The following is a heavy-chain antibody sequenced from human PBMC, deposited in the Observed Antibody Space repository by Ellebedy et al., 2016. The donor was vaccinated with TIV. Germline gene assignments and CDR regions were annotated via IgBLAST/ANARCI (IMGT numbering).Heavy chain of an antibody. CDR1: GFTFDDYA. V-gene: IGHV3-9*01. CDR3: AKAEGLGNGYYDAFDI. Sequence: GGSLRLSCAASGFTFDDYAMHWVRQAPGKGLEWVSGISWNSGSIGYADSVKGRFTISRDNAKNSLYLQMNSLRAEDKALYYCAKAEGLGNGYYDAFDIWGQGTMITVSS. J-gene: IGHJ3*02. D-gene: IGHD3-22*01. CDR2: ISWNSGSI.